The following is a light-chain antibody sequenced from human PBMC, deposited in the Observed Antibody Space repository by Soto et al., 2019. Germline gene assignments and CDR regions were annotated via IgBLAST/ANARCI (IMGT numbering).Light chain of an antibody. J-gene: IGKJ2*01. V-gene: IGKV1-5*01. Sequence: DIQMTQSPSTLSASVGDRVTITCRASQNISNWLAWYQQRPGRAPNLLIHDASTLESGVPSRFSGSGSVTEFTLTISSLQPDDFPTYYCQQYYTLYTFGQGTKLEIK. CDR2: DAS. CDR3: QQYYTLYT. CDR1: QNISNW.